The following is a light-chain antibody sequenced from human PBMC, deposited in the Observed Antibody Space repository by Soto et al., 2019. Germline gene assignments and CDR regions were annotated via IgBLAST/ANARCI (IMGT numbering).Light chain of an antibody. Sequence: DSQMTQSPSTLSASVGDRVTITCRASQTISNWLAWYQQKPGKAPKFLIYTVSTLESGVPSRFSGAGSGTEFSLTISSLQPDDFATYYCQQYKTYPWTFGQGTKV. CDR2: TVS. CDR3: QQYKTYPWT. J-gene: IGKJ1*01. CDR1: QTISNW. V-gene: IGKV1-5*03.